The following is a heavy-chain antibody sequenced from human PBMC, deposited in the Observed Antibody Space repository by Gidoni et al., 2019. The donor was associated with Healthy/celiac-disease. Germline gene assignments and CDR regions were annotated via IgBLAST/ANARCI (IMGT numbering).Heavy chain of an antibody. J-gene: IGHJ4*02. Sequence: QVQLQQWGAGLLKPSETLSLTCAVYGGSFSGYYWSWIRQPPGKGLEWIGEINHSGSTDYNPSLKSRVTISVDTSKNQFSLKLSSVTAADTAVYYCARESAIRSIDYWGQGTLVTVSS. D-gene: IGHD2-2*02. CDR1: GGSFSGYY. V-gene: IGHV4-34*01. CDR2: INHSGST. CDR3: ARESAIRSIDY.